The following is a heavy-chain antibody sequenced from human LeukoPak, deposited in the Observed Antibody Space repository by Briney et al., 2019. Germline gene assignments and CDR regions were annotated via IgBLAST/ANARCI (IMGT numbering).Heavy chain of an antibody. D-gene: IGHD3-10*01. J-gene: IGHJ4*02. CDR3: VRGRYKERGVDY. CDR2: INSAGDAT. Sequence: PGGSLRLSCAASGFTFSDSWMHWVRQAAGRGLVWVSRINSAGDATSYADSVKGRFTISRDNAKNTVHLQMNSVRAEDTAVYYCVRGRYKERGVDYWGQGTLVTVSS. CDR1: GFTFSDSW. V-gene: IGHV3-74*01.